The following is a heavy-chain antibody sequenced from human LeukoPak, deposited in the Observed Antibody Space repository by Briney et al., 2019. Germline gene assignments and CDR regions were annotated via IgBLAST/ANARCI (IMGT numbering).Heavy chain of an antibody. D-gene: IGHD2-15*01. J-gene: IGHJ4*02. CDR2: ISGSGGST. CDR1: GFTFSSYA. Sequence: GGSLRLSCAASGFTFSSYAMSWVRQAPGKGLEWVSAISGSGGSTYYADSVKGRFTISRDNSKNTLYLQINSLRAEDTAVYYCTKGELLLSASDFWGQGTLVTVSS. V-gene: IGHV3-23*01. CDR3: TKGELLLSASDF.